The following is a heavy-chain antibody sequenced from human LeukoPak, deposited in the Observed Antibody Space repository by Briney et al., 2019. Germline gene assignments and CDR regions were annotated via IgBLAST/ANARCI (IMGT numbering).Heavy chain of an antibody. CDR3: ATITMVRGQPS. V-gene: IGHV3-23*01. D-gene: IGHD3-10*01. Sequence: GGSLRLSCAASGFTFSSYAMSWVRRAPGKGLEWVSAISGSGGSTYYADSVKGRFTISRDNSKNTLYLQMNSLRAEDTAVYYCATITMVRGQPSWGQGTLVTVSS. J-gene: IGHJ4*02. CDR1: GFTFSSYA. CDR2: ISGSGGST.